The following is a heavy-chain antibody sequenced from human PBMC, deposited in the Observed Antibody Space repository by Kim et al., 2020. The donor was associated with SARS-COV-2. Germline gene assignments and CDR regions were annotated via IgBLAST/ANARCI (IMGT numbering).Heavy chain of an antibody. CDR3: AKTSYYSGSGSYYIFDY. CDR1: GFTFSNYW. Sequence: GGSLRLSCVASGFTFSNYWMSWVRQAPGKGLEWVANIKQDASEKSYVDSVKGRFTISRDNTKKSLFLQMNSLRAEDTAVYSCAKTSYYSGSGSYYIFDYWGQGTLVTVSP. V-gene: IGHV3-7*03. D-gene: IGHD3-10*01. CDR2: IKQDASEK. J-gene: IGHJ4*02.